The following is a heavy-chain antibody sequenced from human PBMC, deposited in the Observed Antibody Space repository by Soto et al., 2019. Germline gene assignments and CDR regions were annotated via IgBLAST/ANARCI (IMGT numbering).Heavy chain of an antibody. J-gene: IGHJ4*02. CDR2: IRGTTSAT. V-gene: IGHV3-48*02. D-gene: IGHD1-26*01. Sequence: PGGSLRLSCAASGFSFSTYSMTWVRQAPGKGLEWVANIRGTTSATYYADSVRGRFTISRDNARNSLFLQMNSLRDVDTAVYYCAGDRTDQGRGSFSCAFWGQGTLVTVSS. CDR3: AGDRTDQGRGSFSCAF. CDR1: GFSFSTYS.